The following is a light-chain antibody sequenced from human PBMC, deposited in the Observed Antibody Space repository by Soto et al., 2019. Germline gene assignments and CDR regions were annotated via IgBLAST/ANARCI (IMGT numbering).Light chain of an antibody. J-gene: IGLJ2*01. CDR3: NSYSSSTTLVV. CDR1: SSDIGTYNY. V-gene: IGLV2-14*03. CDR2: EIS. Sequence: QSALTQPASVSGSPGQSITISCTGTSSDIGTYNYVSWYQQHPGKAPKLIISEISHRPSGISDRFSASKAGNTASLTISGLQAEDEADYYCNSYSSSTTLVVFGGGTKLTVL.